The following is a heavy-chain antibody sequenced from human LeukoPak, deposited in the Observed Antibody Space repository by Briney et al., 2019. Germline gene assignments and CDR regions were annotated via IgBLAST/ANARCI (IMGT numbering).Heavy chain of an antibody. CDR2: IYYSGST. CDR1: GGSISSGGYY. Sequence: PSETLSLTCTVSGGSISSGGYYWSWIRQHPGKGLEWIGYIYYSGSTNYNPSLKSRVTISVDTSKNQFSLKLSSVTAADTAVYYCAREDVRRYYDSSGYSVSGSFGYYYYGMDVWGQGTTVTVSS. CDR3: AREDVRRYYDSSGYSVSGSFGYYYYGMDV. J-gene: IGHJ6*02. V-gene: IGHV4-61*08. D-gene: IGHD3-22*01.